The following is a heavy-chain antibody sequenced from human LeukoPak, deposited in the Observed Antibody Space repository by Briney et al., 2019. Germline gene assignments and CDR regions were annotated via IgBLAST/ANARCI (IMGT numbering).Heavy chain of an antibody. J-gene: IGHJ6*03. CDR2: ISGSGGDT. Sequence: PGGSLRLSCAASGFTFSSYAMSWVRQAPGKGLEWVSAISGSGGDTYYADSVKGRFTISRDNSKNTLYLQMNSLRAEDTAVYYCGKGGELLRDYIWGSYRPYHYMDVWGKGTTVTVSS. D-gene: IGHD3-16*02. V-gene: IGHV3-23*01. CDR1: GFTFSSYA. CDR3: GKGGELLRDYIWGSYRPYHYMDV.